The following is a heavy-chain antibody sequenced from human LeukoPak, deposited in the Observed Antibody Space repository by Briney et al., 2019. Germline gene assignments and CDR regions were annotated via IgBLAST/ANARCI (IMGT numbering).Heavy chain of an antibody. CDR2: ISVYNGNT. CDR3: ARDRWSSSSSEGTFDI. Sequence: ASVKVSCKASGYIFSDYYMHWVRQAPGQGLEWLGWISVYNGNTVYAQKLRGRVTMTTDTSTSTGYMELRSLRSDDTAVYYCARDRWSSSSSEGTFDIWGQGTMVIVSS. CDR1: GYIFSDYY. J-gene: IGHJ3*02. D-gene: IGHD6-6*01. V-gene: IGHV1-18*04.